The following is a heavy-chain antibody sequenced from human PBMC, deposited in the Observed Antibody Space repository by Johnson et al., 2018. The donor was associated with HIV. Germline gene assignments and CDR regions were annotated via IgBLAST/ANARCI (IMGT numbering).Heavy chain of an antibody. CDR2: ISYDGSNK. J-gene: IGHJ3*02. V-gene: IGHV3-30*04. Sequence: QVLLVESGGGVVQPGRSLRLSCAASGFTFSSYAMHWVRQAPGKGLEWVAVISYDGSNKYYADSVKGRFTVSRDNSKNTLYLQMNSLRAEDTAVYYCARDRAAAGTDALDIWGQGTMVTVSS. CDR1: GFTFSSYA. D-gene: IGHD6-13*01. CDR3: ARDRAAAGTDALDI.